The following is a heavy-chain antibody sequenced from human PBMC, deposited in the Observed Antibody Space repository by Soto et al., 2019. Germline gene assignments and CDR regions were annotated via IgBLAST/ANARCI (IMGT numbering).Heavy chain of an antibody. Sequence: QVHLMQSGAEVKKPGSSVKVSCKASGGTFGSDAITWVRQAPGQGLEWVGRIIPIFGTTNYAQNLQGRVTIHSLTSDDTALYYCARDRTDSGYYTNWLDPWGQGTQVTVSS. V-gene: IGHV1-69*18. D-gene: IGHD3-22*01. J-gene: IGHJ5*02. CDR1: GGTFGSDA. CDR3: LDP. CDR2: IIPIFGTT.